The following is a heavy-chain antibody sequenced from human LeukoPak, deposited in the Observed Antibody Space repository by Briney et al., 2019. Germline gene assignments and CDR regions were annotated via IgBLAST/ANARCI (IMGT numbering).Heavy chain of an antibody. D-gene: IGHD3-10*01. J-gene: IGHJ4*02. V-gene: IGHV1-18*01. CDR1: GYTFTSFG. Sequence: GASVKVSCKASGYTFTSFGITWVRQAPGQGLEWMGWISAYNGNTNYAQYLQGRVTMTTDTSTSTAYMELRSLRSDDTAVYYCARTSTTYYYGSGSHFDYWAREPWSPSPQ. CDR2: ISAYNGNT. CDR3: ARTSTTYYYGSGSHFDY.